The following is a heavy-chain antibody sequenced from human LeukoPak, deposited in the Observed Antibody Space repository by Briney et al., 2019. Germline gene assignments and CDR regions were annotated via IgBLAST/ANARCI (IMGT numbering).Heavy chain of an antibody. V-gene: IGHV1-69*13. Sequence: SVKVSCKASGGTFISYAISWVRQAPGQGLEWMGGIIPIFGTANYAQKFQGRVTITADESTSTAYMELSSLRSEDTAVYYCARGSVDTAMVRYDYWGQGTLVTVSS. CDR2: IIPIFGTA. CDR3: ARGSVDTAMVRYDY. D-gene: IGHD5-18*01. J-gene: IGHJ4*02. CDR1: GGTFISYA.